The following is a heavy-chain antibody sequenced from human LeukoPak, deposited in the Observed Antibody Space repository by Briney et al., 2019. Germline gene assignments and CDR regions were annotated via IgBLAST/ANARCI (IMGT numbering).Heavy chain of an antibody. D-gene: IGHD2-15*01. V-gene: IGHV1-69*13. J-gene: IGHJ4*02. Sequence: ASVKVSCKASGGTFSSYAISWVRQAPGQGLEWMGGIIPIFGTANYAQKFQGRVTITADESTSTAYMELSSLRSEDTAVYYCARDSGLSYYCSGGSCYSPGDYWGQGTLVTVSS. CDR3: ARDSGLSYYCSGGSCYSPGDY. CDR1: GGTFSSYA. CDR2: IIPIFGTA.